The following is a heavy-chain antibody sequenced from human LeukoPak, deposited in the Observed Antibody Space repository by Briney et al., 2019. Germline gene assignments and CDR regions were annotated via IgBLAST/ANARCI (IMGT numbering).Heavy chain of an antibody. Sequence: GASVKVSCKASGYTFTAYYIHWVRQAPGQGLEWMGWINPNSGGTDYVQKFQGRVTMTRDTSISTAYMELNRLTSDDAAVYYCAKVSKLGCSGVSCYSAFDYWGQGGPVTVSS. D-gene: IGHD2-15*01. CDR1: GYTFTAYY. CDR2: INPNSGGT. V-gene: IGHV1-2*02. J-gene: IGHJ4*02. CDR3: AKVSKLGCSGVSCYSAFDY.